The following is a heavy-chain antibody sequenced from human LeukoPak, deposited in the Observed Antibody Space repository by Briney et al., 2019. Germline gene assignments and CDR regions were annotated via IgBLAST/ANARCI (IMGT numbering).Heavy chain of an antibody. V-gene: IGHV1-18*01. CDR3: ARDRGRVVPAAIGY. J-gene: IGHJ4*02. Sequence: GASVKVSCKASGYTFTSYGITWVRQAPGQGLEWMGWINTYNGDTNYAQKVQGRVTMTTDTTTTTAYMEVRSLKFDDTAVYYCARDRGRVVPAAIGYWGQGTLVTVSS. CDR1: GYTFTSYG. CDR2: INTYNGDT. D-gene: IGHD2-2*01.